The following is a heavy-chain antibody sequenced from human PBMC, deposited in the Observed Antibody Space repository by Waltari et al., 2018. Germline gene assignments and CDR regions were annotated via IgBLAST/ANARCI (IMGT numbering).Heavy chain of an antibody. CDR2: IYWNDDN. D-gene: IGHD3-22*01. CDR1: GFSLSTSGVG. V-gene: IGHV2-5*01. Sequence: QITLTESGPTLVKPTQTLTLTCTFSGFSLSTSGVGVGWIRQPPGKALGWLALIYWNDDNRYSPSLKSRLTITKDTSKNQVVLTMTNMDPVDTATYYCARDVYYYDSSGYYPFDYWGQGTLVTVSS. CDR3: ARDVYYYDSSGYYPFDY. J-gene: IGHJ4*02.